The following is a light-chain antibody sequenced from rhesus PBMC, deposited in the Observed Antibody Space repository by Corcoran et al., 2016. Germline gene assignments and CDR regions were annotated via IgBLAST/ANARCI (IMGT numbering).Light chain of an antibody. CDR2: DAY. Sequence: EIVMTQSPATLSLSPGERATRSRRVSKSVSTYLAWYQQKPGQAPRLLNYDAYIRAAGIPDSFTGRGSGTDFPLPIRILEPEGFAVYFCQETSDFSTFGQGTKVEIK. V-gene: IGKV3-31*02. CDR1: KSVSTY. J-gene: IGKJ1*01. CDR3: QETSDFST.